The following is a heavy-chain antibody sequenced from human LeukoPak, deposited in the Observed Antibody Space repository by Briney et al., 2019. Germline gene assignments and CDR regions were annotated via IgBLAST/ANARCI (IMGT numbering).Heavy chain of an antibody. Sequence: PGGSLRLSCEASGFTFSSYAMYWVRQSPGKGLEYVSVISGNGVSISYANSVKGRFTISRDNSKNTLYLQMGSLRSEDMAVYYCARDVTVGGTSWFDPWGQGTLVTVSS. CDR2: ISGNGVSI. V-gene: IGHV3-64*01. J-gene: IGHJ5*02. CDR1: GFTFSSYA. CDR3: ARDVTVGGTSWFDP. D-gene: IGHD6-19*01.